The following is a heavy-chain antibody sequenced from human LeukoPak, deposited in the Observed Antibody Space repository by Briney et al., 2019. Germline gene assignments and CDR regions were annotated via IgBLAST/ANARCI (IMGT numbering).Heavy chain of an antibody. D-gene: IGHD6-19*01. V-gene: IGHV4-39*01. CDR3: VSPLAVAGTSPEDS. CDR2: IYYSGST. J-gene: IGHJ4*02. Sequence: SETLSLTCTVSGGSISSSSDYWGWIRQPPGKGLEWIGSIYYSGSTYYNPSLKSRVTISVDTSKNQFSLKLSSVTAADTAVYYCVSPLAVAGTSPEDSWGQGTLVTVSS. CDR1: GGSISSSSDY.